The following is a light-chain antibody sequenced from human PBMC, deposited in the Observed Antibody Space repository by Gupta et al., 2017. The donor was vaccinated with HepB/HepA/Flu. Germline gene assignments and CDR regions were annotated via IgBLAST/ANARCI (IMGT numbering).Light chain of an antibody. CDR3: CSYTTSDSLI. J-gene: IGLJ2*01. CDR1: NSDVGFYNH. V-gene: IGLV2-18*02. CDR2: GVN. Sequence: QSALTQPPSVSGSPGQSVTISCTGTNSDVGFYNHVSWYQQPPGTAPKLMIYGVNNRPSGVPDRFSGSESGNTASLTISGLQAEDEADYYCCSYTTSDSLIFGGGTKLTVL.